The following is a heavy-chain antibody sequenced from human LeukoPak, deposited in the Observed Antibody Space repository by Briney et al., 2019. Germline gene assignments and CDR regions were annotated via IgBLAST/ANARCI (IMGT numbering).Heavy chain of an antibody. CDR3: ARRRYYDGSGYLE. Sequence: SETLSLTCSVSGDSVSRSDSYWDWIRQPPGKGLEWIGTIYDSGRTYYSPSLKSRVTMSVDPSNNQSSLNLRSVTAADTALYYCARRRYYDGSGYLEWGQGTLLSVSS. V-gene: IGHV4-39*01. D-gene: IGHD3-22*01. CDR1: GDSVSRSDSY. J-gene: IGHJ1*01. CDR2: IYDSGRT.